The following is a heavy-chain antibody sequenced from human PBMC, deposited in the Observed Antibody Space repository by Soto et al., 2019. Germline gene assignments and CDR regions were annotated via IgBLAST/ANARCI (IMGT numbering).Heavy chain of an antibody. CDR3: AKDDGYYYYGMDV. V-gene: IGHV3-30*18. J-gene: IGHJ6*02. CDR1: GFTFSSYG. CDR2: ISYDGSNK. Sequence: GGSLRLSCSASGFTFSSYGMHWVRQAPGKGLEWVAVISYDGSNKYYADSVKGRFTISRDNSKNTLYLQMNSLRAEDTAVYYCAKDDGYYYYGMDVWGQGTTVTVSS.